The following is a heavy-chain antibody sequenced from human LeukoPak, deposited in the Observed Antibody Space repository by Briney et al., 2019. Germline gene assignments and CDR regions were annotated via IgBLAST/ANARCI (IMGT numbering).Heavy chain of an antibody. CDR3: VGGDY. CDR2: ISASGDST. Sequence: GGSLRLSCAASRFTFSSYGMSWVRQAPGKGLEWVSAISASGDSTYYADSVKGRFTISRDNTKNSLYLQMNSLRAEDTAVYYCVGGDYWGQGTLVTVSS. CDR1: RFTFSSYG. V-gene: IGHV3-23*01. J-gene: IGHJ4*02.